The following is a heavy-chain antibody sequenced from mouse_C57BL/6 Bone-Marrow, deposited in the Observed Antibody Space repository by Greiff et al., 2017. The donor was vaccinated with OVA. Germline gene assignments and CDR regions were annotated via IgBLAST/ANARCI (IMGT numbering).Heavy chain of an antibody. CDR1: GFNIKDYY. Sequence: VQLQQSGAEFVRPGASVKLSCTASGFNIKDYYMSWVQQSPEQGLEWIGWIGPENGETEYASKFQCKVTITADTSSNTVYLQLSSLTSEDTAVYSCTTCYGSSWYYFDYWGQGTTLTVSS. D-gene: IGHD1-1*01. V-gene: IGHV14-4*01. CDR3: TTCYGSSWYYFDY. CDR2: IGPENGET. J-gene: IGHJ2*01.